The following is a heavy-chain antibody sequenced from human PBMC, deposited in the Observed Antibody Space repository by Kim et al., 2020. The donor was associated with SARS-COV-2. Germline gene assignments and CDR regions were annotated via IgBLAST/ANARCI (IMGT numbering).Heavy chain of an antibody. CDR1: GFTFSSYS. CDR2: ISSSSSYI. Sequence: GGSLRLSCAASGFTFSSYSMNWVRQAPGKGLEWVSSISSSSSYIYYADSVKGRFTISRDNAKNSLYLQMNSLRAEDTAVYYCARVKLVPAAIYYYYGKDVWGQGTKVTVSS. CDR3: ARVKLVPAAIYYYYGKDV. V-gene: IGHV3-21*01. D-gene: IGHD2-2*01. J-gene: IGHJ6*02.